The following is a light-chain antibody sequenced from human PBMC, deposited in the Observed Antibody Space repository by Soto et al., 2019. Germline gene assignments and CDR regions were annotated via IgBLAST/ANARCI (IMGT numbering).Light chain of an antibody. CDR2: DVI. Sequence: QSALTQPPSASGSPGQSVTISCTGTSSDVGGYKYVSWYQQHPGKASKLIIYDVIKRPSGVPDRFSGSKSGNTASLTVSGLQSDDEADYYCSSSTGSDTLGVFGTGTKVTVL. CDR3: SSSTGSDTLGV. V-gene: IGLV2-8*01. J-gene: IGLJ1*01. CDR1: SSDVGGYKY.